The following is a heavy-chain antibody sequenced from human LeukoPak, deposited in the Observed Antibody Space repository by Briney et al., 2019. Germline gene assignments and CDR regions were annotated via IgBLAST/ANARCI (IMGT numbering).Heavy chain of an antibody. Sequence: SETLSLTCAVSGYSISSGYYWGWIRQPPGKGPEWIGSIYHSGNTYYNPSLKSRVTISVDTSKNQFSLKLSSVTAADTDVYYCATLVPGVWGKGTTVTVSS. J-gene: IGHJ6*04. CDR1: GYSISSGYY. D-gene: IGHD3-10*01. CDR2: IYHSGNT. CDR3: ATLVPGV. V-gene: IGHV4-38-2*01.